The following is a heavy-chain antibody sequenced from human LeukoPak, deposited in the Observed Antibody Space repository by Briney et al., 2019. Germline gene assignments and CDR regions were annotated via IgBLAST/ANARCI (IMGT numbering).Heavy chain of an antibody. Sequence: PGGSLRLSCAASGFILSSYEMIWVRHAPGKGLEWVSYIDSAGNGIQYADCVKGRFTISRDNAKNSLSLQMNALRAEDTAVYYCAGDGGPVTLHYALDTWGQGTMVVVSS. CDR2: IDSAGNGI. CDR3: AGDGGPVTLHYALDT. J-gene: IGHJ3*02. D-gene: IGHD2-15*01. CDR1: GFILSSYE. V-gene: IGHV3-48*03.